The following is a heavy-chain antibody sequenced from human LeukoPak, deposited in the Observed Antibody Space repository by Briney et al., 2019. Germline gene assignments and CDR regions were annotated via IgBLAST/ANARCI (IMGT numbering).Heavy chain of an antibody. D-gene: IGHD3-22*01. CDR1: GFTFSRYW. CDR2: IKEDGSVK. J-gene: IGHJ3*02. Sequence: PGGSLRLSCAASGFTFSRYWMSWVRQAPGKGLEWVGNIKEDGSVKYYVDSVKGRFTISRDNAKKSVFLQMNSLRVEDTAVYYCARGDYYDSSGHYIDAFDIWGQGTMVTVSS. V-gene: IGHV3-7*01. CDR3: ARGDYYDSSGHYIDAFDI.